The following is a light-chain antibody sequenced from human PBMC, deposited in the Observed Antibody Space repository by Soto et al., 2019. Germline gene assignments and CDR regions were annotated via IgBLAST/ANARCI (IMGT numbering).Light chain of an antibody. V-gene: IGLV1-47*01. Sequence: QSVLTQPPSASGTPGQRVTISCSGSSSNIGVYWYQQLPGTAPKLLISRNNQRPSGVPDRFSGSKSGTSAPLAISGLRSEDEADYYCAAWDDSLSTMVFGGGTKLTVL. CDR2: RNN. J-gene: IGLJ2*01. CDR3: AAWDDSLSTMV. CDR1: SSNIG.